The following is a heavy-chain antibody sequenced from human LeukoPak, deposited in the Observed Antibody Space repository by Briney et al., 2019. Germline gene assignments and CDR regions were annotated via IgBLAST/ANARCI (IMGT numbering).Heavy chain of an antibody. D-gene: IGHD6-19*01. CDR1: GFTFNSYA. Sequence: GGSLRLSCAASGFTFNSYAMSWVRQAPGKVLEWVSAITGSGDDTYHADSVKGRSTISRDNSKNTLYLQMNSLRVDDTAIYYCAKGSRSSRPYYFDFWGRGTLVTVSS. V-gene: IGHV3-23*01. CDR2: ITGSGDDT. J-gene: IGHJ4*02. CDR3: AKGSRSSRPYYFDF.